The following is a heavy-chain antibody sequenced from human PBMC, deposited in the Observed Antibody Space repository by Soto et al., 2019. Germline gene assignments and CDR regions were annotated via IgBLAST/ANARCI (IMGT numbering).Heavy chain of an antibody. J-gene: IGHJ4*02. CDR1: GVSISNTSYY. CDR2: IYFSVST. V-gene: IGHV4-39*01. CDR3: ARHGSY. Sequence: QLQLQESGPGLVKPSETLSLTCSVSGVSISNTSYYWGWIRQPTGKGLEWVGTIYFSVSTFYNPSLKRRVTISIDTSKNQSSLRLSSVTAADTAVYYCARHGSYWGQGTLVTVSS.